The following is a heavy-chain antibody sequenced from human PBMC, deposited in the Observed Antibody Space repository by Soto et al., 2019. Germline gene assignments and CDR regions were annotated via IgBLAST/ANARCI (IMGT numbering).Heavy chain of an antibody. Sequence: QVQLVESGGGVVQPGRSLRLSCAASGFTFSSYAMHWVRQAPGKGLEWVAVISYDGSNKYYADSVKGRFTISRDNSKNTLYLQMNSLRAEDTAVYYCARDGYNYPGYYGMDVWGQGTTVTVSS. CDR3: ARDGYNYPGYYGMDV. CDR2: ISYDGSNK. J-gene: IGHJ6*02. V-gene: IGHV3-30-3*01. D-gene: IGHD5-12*01. CDR1: GFTFSSYA.